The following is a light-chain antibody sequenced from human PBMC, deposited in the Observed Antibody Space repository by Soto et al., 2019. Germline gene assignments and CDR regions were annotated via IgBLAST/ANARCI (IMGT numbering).Light chain of an antibody. Sequence: ENVLTQSPGTLSLSPGQRATLSCRASHTISSSYLAWYQQKPGQAPRLLIYAISDRATGVPDRFRGSGSGTDFTLTITRLEPEDFAVYYCQQYGSSPPITFGQGTRLEIK. CDR3: QQYGSSPPIT. CDR2: AIS. J-gene: IGKJ5*01. V-gene: IGKV3-20*01. CDR1: HTISSSY.